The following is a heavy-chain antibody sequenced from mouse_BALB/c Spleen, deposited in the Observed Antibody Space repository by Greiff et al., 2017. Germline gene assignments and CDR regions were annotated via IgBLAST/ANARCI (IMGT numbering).Heavy chain of an antibody. CDR1: GFTFSSFG. V-gene: IGHV5-17*02. J-gene: IGHJ4*01. D-gene: IGHD2-10*01. CDR2: ISSGSSTI. CDR3: ARSPYYGNYYYAMDY. Sequence: EVQVVESGGGLVQPGGSRKLSCAASGFTFSSFGMHWVRQAPEKGLEWVAYISSGSSTIYYADTVKGRFTISRDNPKNTLFLQMTSLRSEDTAMYYCARSPYYGNYYYAMDYWGQGTSVTVSS.